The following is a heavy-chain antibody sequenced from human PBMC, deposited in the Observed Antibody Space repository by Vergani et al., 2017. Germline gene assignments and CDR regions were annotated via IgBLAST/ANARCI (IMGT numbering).Heavy chain of an antibody. CDR2: ISGSGGNK. Sequence: EVQLLESGGGLVQPAGSLRLSCGASGFTFSSYAMTWVRQAPGKGLEWVSAISGSGGNKFHTDSVKGRFTISRDNSKDTLYLQMNSLRVEDTAIYYCAKSRDPNCKGGNCYSYYYGLDLWGQGTTVTVSS. J-gene: IGHJ6*02. V-gene: IGHV3-23*01. D-gene: IGHD2-15*01. CDR3: AKSRDPNCKGGNCYSYYYGLDL. CDR1: GFTFSSYA.